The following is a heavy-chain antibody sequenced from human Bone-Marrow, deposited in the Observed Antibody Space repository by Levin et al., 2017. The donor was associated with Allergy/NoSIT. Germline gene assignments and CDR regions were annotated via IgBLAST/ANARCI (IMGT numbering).Heavy chain of an antibody. J-gene: IGHJ1*01. Sequence: PSETLSLTCTVSGGSISSYYWSWIRQPPGKGLEWIGYIYYSGSTNYNPSLKSRVTISVDTSKNQFSLKLSSVTAADTAVYYCARGGYCSSTSCHSPEYFQHWGQGTLVTVSS. CDR3: ARGGYCSSTSCHSPEYFQH. V-gene: IGHV4-59*01. CDR1: GGSISSYY. CDR2: IYYSGST. D-gene: IGHD2-2*02.